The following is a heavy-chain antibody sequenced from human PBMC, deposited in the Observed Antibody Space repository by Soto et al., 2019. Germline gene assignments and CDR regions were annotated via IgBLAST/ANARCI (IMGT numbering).Heavy chain of an antibody. CDR3: ARRGSGSWYFDY. V-gene: IGHV4-39*01. CDR2: IYYTGNT. Sequence: QLRLQESGPGLVKPSETLSLTCTVSGGSISSSSSYWGWIRQSPGKGLEWIGSIYYTGNTFYNPSIKSRVSISVDTSKNQFSLELTSVTAADTAVYYCARRGSGSWYFDYWGQGTLVTVSS. CDR1: GGSISSSSSY. J-gene: IGHJ4*02. D-gene: IGHD6-13*01.